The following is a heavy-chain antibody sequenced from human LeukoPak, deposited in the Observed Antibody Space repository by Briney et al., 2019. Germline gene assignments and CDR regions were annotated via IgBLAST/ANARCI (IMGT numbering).Heavy chain of an antibody. CDR1: GFTFSSYE. D-gene: IGHD3-3*01. CDR3: ARAFDFWSGYYMGREAY. J-gene: IGHJ4*02. V-gene: IGHV3-48*03. Sequence: GGSLRLSCAASGFTFSSYEMNWVRQAPGKGLEWVSYISSSGSTIYYADSVKGRFTISRDNAKNSLYLQMNSLRAEDTAVYYCARAFDFWSGYYMGREAYWGQGTLVTVSS. CDR2: ISSSGSTI.